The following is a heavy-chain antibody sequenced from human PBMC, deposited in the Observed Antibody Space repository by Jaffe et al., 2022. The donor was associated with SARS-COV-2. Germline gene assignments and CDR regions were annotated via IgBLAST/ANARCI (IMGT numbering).Heavy chain of an antibody. V-gene: IGHV3-23*01. Sequence: EVQLLESGGGLVQPGGSLRLSCAASGFTFSSYAMSWVRQAPGKGLEWVSAISGSGGSTYYADSVKGRFTISRDNSKNTLYLQMNSLRAEDTAVYYCAKSPQNTITMVRGVIRQSKYNWFDPWGQGTLVTVSS. D-gene: IGHD3-10*01. CDR1: GFTFSSYA. J-gene: IGHJ5*02. CDR2: ISGSGGST. CDR3: AKSPQNTITMVRGVIRQSKYNWFDP.